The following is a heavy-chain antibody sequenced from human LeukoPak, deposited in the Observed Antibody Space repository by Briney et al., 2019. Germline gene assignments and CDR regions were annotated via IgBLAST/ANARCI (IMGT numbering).Heavy chain of an antibody. V-gene: IGHV4-4*09. CDR1: GGSINGYS. Sequence: SETLSLTCSVSGGSINGYSWGWVRQPPGKGLECIGYMFDRGSPNHHPSLQNRVTTSVDTSKNEFSLRLTSVTAADTAVYYWARRIQLWSYWHFDLWGRGTLVTVSS. J-gene: IGHJ2*01. D-gene: IGHD5-18*01. CDR3: ARRIQLWSYWHFDL. CDR2: MFDRGSP.